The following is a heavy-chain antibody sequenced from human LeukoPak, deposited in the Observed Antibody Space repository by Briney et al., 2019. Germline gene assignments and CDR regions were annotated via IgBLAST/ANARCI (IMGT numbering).Heavy chain of an antibody. CDR2: ISGSGGST. J-gene: IGHJ5*02. CDR1: GFTFSTYA. D-gene: IGHD6-19*01. V-gene: IGHV3-23*01. Sequence: PGGSLRLSCAASGFTFSTYAMSWVRQAPGKGLEWVSGISGSGGSTYYADSVKGRFTISRDNSKNTLYLQMNSLRAEDTAVYYCAKDRAWLGTNWFDPWGQGTLVTVSS. CDR3: AKDRAWLGTNWFDP.